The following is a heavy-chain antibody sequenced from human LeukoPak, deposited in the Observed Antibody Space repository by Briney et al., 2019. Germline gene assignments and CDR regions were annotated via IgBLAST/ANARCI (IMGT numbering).Heavy chain of an antibody. J-gene: IGHJ4*02. CDR3: ARGSVYYGSGSYDY. D-gene: IGHD3-10*01. Sequence: SEALSLTCAVYGGSFSGYYWSWIRQPPGKGLEWSGEINHSGGTNYNPSLKSRVTISVDTSKNQFSLKLSSVTAADTAVYYCARGSVYYGSGSYDYWGQGTLVTVSS. V-gene: IGHV4-34*01. CDR2: INHSGGT. CDR1: GGSFSGYY.